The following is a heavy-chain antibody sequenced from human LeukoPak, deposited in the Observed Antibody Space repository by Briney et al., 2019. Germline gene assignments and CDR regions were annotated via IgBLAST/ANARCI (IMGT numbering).Heavy chain of an antibody. J-gene: IGHJ3*02. CDR3: ARGLSFDQAFNI. Sequence: KPSETLSLTCAVYGGSFSGYYWSWIRQPPGKGLEWIGEINHSGSTNYNPSLKSRVTISVDTSKNQFSLKLSSVTAADTAVYYCARGLSFDQAFNIWGKGQMVTVS. D-gene: IGHD3-9*01. V-gene: IGHV4-34*01. CDR2: INHSGST. CDR1: GGSFSGYY.